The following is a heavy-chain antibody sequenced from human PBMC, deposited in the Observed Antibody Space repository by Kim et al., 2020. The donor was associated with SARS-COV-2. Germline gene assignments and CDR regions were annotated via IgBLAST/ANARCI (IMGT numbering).Heavy chain of an antibody. Sequence: GGSLRLSCTASGFTFKTYGMNWVRQTPGKGLEWVSVISSSGAGTYYADSVKGRFSISRDNSKSTLSLQMNSLRAEDTAVYYCARLIASAATDYWGQGTLV. CDR3: ARLIASAATDY. J-gene: IGHJ4*02. CDR2: ISSSGAGT. CDR1: GFTFKTYG. V-gene: IGHV3-23*01. D-gene: IGHD6-13*01.